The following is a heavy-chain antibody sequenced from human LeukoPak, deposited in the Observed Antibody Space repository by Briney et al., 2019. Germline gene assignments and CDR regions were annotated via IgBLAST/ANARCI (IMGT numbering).Heavy chain of an antibody. D-gene: IGHD5-24*01. Sequence: PSETLSLTCAVYGGSFSGYYWSWIRQPPGKGLEWIGEINHSGSTNYNPSLKSRVTISVDTSKNQFSLKLSSVTAADTAVYYCARGRWLEPWGQGTLVTVSS. CDR2: INHSGST. V-gene: IGHV4-34*01. CDR3: ARGRWLEP. CDR1: GGSFSGYY. J-gene: IGHJ5*02.